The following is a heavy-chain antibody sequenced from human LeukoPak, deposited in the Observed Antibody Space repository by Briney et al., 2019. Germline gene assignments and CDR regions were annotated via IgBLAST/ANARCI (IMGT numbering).Heavy chain of an antibody. D-gene: IGHD6-13*01. CDR1: GFTFSSYS. CDR3: ARDLVAAAGNEGFDY. J-gene: IGHJ4*02. V-gene: IGHV3-21*01. Sequence: GGSLRLSCAASGFTFSSYSMNWVRQAPGKGLEWVSSISSSSSYIYYADSVKGRFTISRDNAKNSLCLQMNSLRAEDTAVYYCARDLVAAAGNEGFDYWGQGTLVTVSS. CDR2: ISSSSSYI.